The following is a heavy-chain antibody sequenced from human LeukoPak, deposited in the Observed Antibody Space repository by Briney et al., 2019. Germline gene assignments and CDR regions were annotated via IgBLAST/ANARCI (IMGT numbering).Heavy chain of an antibody. CDR1: GGSISSSRYY. CDR2: IYYSGST. J-gene: IGHJ4*02. D-gene: IGHD2-2*01. V-gene: IGHV4-39*07. Sequence: SETLSLTCSVSGGSISSSRYYAGWIRQPPGKGLEWLGSIYYSGSTDYNPSLKSRLTISVDTSKNQFSLKLSSLTAADTAVYYCARGLGYCSSTSCYLYYFDYWGQGTLVTVSS. CDR3: ARGLGYCSSTSCYLYYFDY.